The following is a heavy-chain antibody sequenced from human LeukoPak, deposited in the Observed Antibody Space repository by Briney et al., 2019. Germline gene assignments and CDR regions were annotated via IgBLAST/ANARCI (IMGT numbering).Heavy chain of an antibody. CDR1: GGSISSYY. CDR2: IYYSGST. J-gene: IGHJ4*02. D-gene: IGHD6-13*01. V-gene: IGHV4-59*01. Sequence: SETLSLTCSVSGGSISSYYWSWIRQPPGKGLEWIGYIYYSGSTNYNPSLKSRVTISVDTSKDQFSLRLRSVTTADTAVYYCARGRGIASPEDHWGQGTLVTVSS. CDR3: ARGRGIASPEDH.